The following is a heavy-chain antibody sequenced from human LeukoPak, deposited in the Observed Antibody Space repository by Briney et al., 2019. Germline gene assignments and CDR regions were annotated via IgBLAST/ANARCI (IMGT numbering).Heavy chain of an antibody. J-gene: IGHJ4*02. CDR1: GGTFSSYA. V-gene: IGHV1-8*03. CDR3: AREPRRFGD. D-gene: IGHD3-10*01. CDR2: MNPNSGYT. Sequence: ASVKVSCKASGGTFSSYAISWVRQATGQGLEWLGYMNPNSGYTGYAQKFQGRVTITSDTSINTAYMELSSLRSEDTAVYYCAREPRRFGDWGQGTLVTVSS.